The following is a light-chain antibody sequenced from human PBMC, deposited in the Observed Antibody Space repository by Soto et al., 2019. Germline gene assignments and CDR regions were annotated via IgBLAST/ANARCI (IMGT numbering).Light chain of an antibody. J-gene: IGKJ3*01. Sequence: IGMTQSPATLSVSPGERATLSCRASQSISSNLAWYQQKPGQAPRLLIYGASTRATGIPATFSGSGSGTEFTLTISSLQSEDFAVYYCQQYNNWPFTFGPGTKVDIK. CDR3: QQYNNWPFT. CDR1: QSISSN. V-gene: IGKV3-15*01. CDR2: GAS.